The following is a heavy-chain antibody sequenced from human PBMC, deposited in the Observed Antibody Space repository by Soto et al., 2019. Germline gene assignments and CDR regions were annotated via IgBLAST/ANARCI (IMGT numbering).Heavy chain of an antibody. J-gene: IGHJ4*02. CDR2: IRSKANNYAT. Sequence: EVQLVESGGGLVQPGGSLKLSCAASGFTFSGSALHWVRQASGKGLEWLGCIRSKANNYATTYAASVKGRFTVSRDDSKNTAYLQMNSLKTDDTAVYYCVLTYYYGAYYFDYWGQGTLLTVSS. V-gene: IGHV3-73*02. CDR3: VLTYYYGAYYFDY. D-gene: IGHD3-10*01. CDR1: GFTFSGSA.